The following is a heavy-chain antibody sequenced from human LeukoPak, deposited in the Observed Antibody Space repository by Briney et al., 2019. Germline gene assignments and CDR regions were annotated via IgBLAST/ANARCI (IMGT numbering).Heavy chain of an antibody. CDR2: IQGDGSNT. D-gene: IGHD6-19*01. J-gene: IGHJ4*02. V-gene: IGHV3-74*01. CDR3: AKHTRIAVAGTVDY. CDR1: GFTFSNNC. Sequence: PGGSLRLSCVASGFTFSNNCMHWVRQAPGKGLMWVSRIQGDGSNTDYADSLKGRFTISRDSSKNTLYLQMNSLRAEDTAVYYCAKHTRIAVAGTVDYWGQGTLVTVSS.